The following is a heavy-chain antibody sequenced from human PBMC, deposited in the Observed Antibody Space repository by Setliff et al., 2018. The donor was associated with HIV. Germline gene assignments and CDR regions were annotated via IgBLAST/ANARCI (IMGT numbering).Heavy chain of an antibody. J-gene: IGHJ4*02. CDR3: ARGRGSSSSWPIDY. D-gene: IGHD6-13*01. Sequence: GGSLRLSCAASGFTFSDYYMSWIRQAPGKGLEWVSYISSSSSYTNYADSVKGRFTISRDNAKNSLYLQMNSLRAEDTAVYYCARGRGSSSSWPIDYWGQGTLVTVSA. CDR1: GFTFSDYY. V-gene: IGHV3-11*05. CDR2: ISSSSSYT.